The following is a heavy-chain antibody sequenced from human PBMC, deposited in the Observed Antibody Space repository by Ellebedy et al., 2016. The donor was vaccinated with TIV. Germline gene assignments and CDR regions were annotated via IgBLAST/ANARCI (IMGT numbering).Heavy chain of an antibody. J-gene: IGHJ6*02. Sequence: GESLKISXAASGFSVGSNYMSWVRQAPGKGLEWVSVIYSGGSTYYADSVKGRFTISRDHSKNTLYLQMNSLRADDTAVYYCARESQREGHYNGLDVWGQGTSVTVSS. CDR1: GFSVGSNY. CDR2: IYSGGST. D-gene: IGHD5-24*01. CDR3: ARESQREGHYNGLDV. V-gene: IGHV3-66*01.